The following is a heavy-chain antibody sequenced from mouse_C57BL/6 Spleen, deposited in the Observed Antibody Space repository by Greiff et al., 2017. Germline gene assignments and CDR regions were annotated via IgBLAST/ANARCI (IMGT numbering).Heavy chain of an antibody. J-gene: IGHJ2*01. CDR1: GYTFTSYW. V-gene: IGHV1-64*01. D-gene: IGHD1-1*01. CDR3: AIFITTVVAYYFDY. CDR2: IHPNSGST. Sequence: QVQLQQPGAELVKPGASVKLSCKASGYTFTSYWLHWVKQRPGQGLEWIGMIHPNSGSTNYNEKFKSKATLTVDKASSTAYMQLSSLTSEDSAVYYCAIFITTVVAYYFDYWGQGTTLTVSS.